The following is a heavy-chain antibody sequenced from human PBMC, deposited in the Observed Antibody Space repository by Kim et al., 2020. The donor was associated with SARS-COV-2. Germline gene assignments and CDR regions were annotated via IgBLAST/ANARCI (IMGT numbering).Heavy chain of an antibody. CDR2: ISYDGSNK. Sequence: GGSLRLSCAASGFTFSSYAMHWVRQAPGKGLEWVAVISYDGSNKYYADSVKGRFTISRDNSKNTLYLQMNSLRAEDTAVYYCARDSIQDLWFGELQYYYYGMDVWGQGTTVTVSS. CDR3: ARDSIQDLWFGELQYYYYGMDV. D-gene: IGHD3-10*01. CDR1: GFTFSSYA. J-gene: IGHJ6*02. V-gene: IGHV3-30-3*01.